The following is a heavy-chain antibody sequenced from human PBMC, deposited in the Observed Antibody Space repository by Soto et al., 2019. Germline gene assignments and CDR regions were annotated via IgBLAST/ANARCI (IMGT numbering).Heavy chain of an antibody. CDR3: ARGGYYYDSSALYYFDY. CDR1: GGSISSGGYS. D-gene: IGHD3-22*01. J-gene: IGHJ4*02. CDR2: IYHSGST. Sequence: SETLSLTCAVSGGSISSGGYSWSWIRQPPGKGLEWIGYIYHSGSTYYNPSLKSRVTISVDRSKNQFSLKLSSVTAADTAVYYCARGGYYYDSSALYYFDYWGQGTLVTVSS. V-gene: IGHV4-30-2*01.